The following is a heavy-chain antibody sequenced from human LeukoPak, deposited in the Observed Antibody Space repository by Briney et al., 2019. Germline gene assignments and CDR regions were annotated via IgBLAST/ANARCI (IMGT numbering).Heavy chain of an antibody. J-gene: IGHJ4*02. Sequence: GGSLRLSCEASGFTFSSYWMSWVRQAPGKGLEWVANIKQDGSEKYYVDSVKGRFTISRDNAKNSLYLQMNSLRAEDTAAYYCAKPLGYYDSSGPSSFDYWGQGTLVTVSS. V-gene: IGHV3-7*01. CDR2: IKQDGSEK. D-gene: IGHD3-22*01. CDR3: AKPLGYYDSSGPSSFDY. CDR1: GFTFSSYW.